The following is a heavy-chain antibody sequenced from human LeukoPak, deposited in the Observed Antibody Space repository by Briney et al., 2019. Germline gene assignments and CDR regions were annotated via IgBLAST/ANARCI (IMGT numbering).Heavy chain of an antibody. CDR3: ARDYYYGSGSHLYFFDY. Sequence: ASVKVSCKASGYTFTSYGISWVRQAPGQGLEWMGWISAYNGNTNYAQKLQGRVTMTTDKSTSTAYMELRSLRSDDTAVYYCARDYYYGSGSHLYFFDYWGQGTLVTVS. CDR2: ISAYNGNT. V-gene: IGHV1-18*01. CDR1: GYTFTSYG. D-gene: IGHD3-10*01. J-gene: IGHJ4*02.